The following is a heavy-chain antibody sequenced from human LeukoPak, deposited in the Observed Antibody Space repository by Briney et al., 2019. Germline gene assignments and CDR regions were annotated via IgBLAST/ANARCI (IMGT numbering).Heavy chain of an antibody. D-gene: IGHD6-13*01. CDR2: ISYDGSNK. V-gene: IGHV3-30*18. Sequence: GRSLRLSCAASGFTFSNYGMHWVRQAPGKGLEWVALISYDGSNKYFADSVKGRFTISRDNSKNTLYLQMHSMRAEDTAVYYCAKDNVAAAGRYFDYWGQGTLVTVSS. J-gene: IGHJ4*02. CDR1: GFTFSNYG. CDR3: AKDNVAAAGRYFDY.